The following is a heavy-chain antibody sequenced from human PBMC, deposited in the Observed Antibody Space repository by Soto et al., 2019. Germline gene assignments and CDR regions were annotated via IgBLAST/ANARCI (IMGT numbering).Heavy chain of an antibody. CDR2: IDQSGST. CDR3: AAVGTPFDNSLRYWFDP. Sequence: QVQLQQWGAGLLKPSETLSLTCAVNGGPLTNHFWSWIRQPPGRGLEWIGDIDQSGSTTYNPSLGRRVTMSVDTFKDRFSLKVSSLTIADTAVYFCAAVGTPFDNSLRYWFDPWGQGTLVTVSS. V-gene: IGHV4-34*02. D-gene: IGHD1-1*01. CDR1: GGPLTNHF. J-gene: IGHJ5*02.